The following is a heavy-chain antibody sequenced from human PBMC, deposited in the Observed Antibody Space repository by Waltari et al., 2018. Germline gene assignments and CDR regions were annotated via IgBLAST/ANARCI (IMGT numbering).Heavy chain of an antibody. D-gene: IGHD3-16*01. J-gene: IGHJ4*02. CDR2: IYYSGIT. CDR3: ASIRGGYGREPKTYYFDY. V-gene: IGHV4-39*07. CDR1: GGSISSSRYY. Sequence: QLQLQESGPGLVKPSETLSLTCTVSGGSISSSRYYWGWIRQPPGQGLEWIVSIYYSGITYYNPSLKSLVTISVDTSKNLFSLKLSSVTAADTAVYYCASIRGGYGREPKTYYFDYWGQGTLVTVSS.